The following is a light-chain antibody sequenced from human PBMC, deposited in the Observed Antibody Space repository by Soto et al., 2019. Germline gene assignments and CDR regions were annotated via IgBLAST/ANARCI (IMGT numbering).Light chain of an antibody. CDR1: QSVSSTY. V-gene: IGKV3-20*01. CDR3: QQYGSSRWT. CDR2: AAS. J-gene: IGKJ1*01. Sequence: EIVLTQPPDTLSLFPGERATLSCRASQSVSSTYLAWYQQKPGQAPRPLISAASSRATGTPGRFSGSGSGTDFTLTISRLEPEDFAVYYCQQYGSSRWTFGQGTKVDIK.